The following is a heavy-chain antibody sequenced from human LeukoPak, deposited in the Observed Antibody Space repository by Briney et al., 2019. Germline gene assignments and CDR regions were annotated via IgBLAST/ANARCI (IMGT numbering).Heavy chain of an antibody. CDR3: ARAPRAIFGVVYFTV. CDR2: ISYDGSNK. J-gene: IGHJ4*02. Sequence: GGSLRLSCAASGFTFSSYAMHWVCQAPGKGLEWVAVISYDGSNKYYADSVKGRFTISRDNAKNSLYLQMNSLRAEDTAVYYCARAPRAIFGVVYFTVWGQGTLVTVSS. CDR1: GFTFSSYA. D-gene: IGHD3-3*01. V-gene: IGHV3-30*04.